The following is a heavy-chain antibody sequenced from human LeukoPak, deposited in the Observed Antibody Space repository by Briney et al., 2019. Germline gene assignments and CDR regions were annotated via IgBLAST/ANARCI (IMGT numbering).Heavy chain of an antibody. Sequence: ASVKVSCKASGGTFSSYAISWVRQAPGQGLEWMGRIIPTFGIANYAQKFQGRVTITADKSTSTAYMELSSLRSEDTAVYYCARVYYDSSGTGFFDIWGQGTMVTVSS. CDR2: IIPTFGIA. CDR1: GGTFSSYA. V-gene: IGHV1-69*04. J-gene: IGHJ3*02. D-gene: IGHD3-22*01. CDR3: ARVYYDSSGTGFFDI.